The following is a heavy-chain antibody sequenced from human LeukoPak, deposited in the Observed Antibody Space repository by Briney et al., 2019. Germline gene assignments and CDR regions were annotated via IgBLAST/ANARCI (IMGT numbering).Heavy chain of an antibody. D-gene: IGHD3-16*01. V-gene: IGHV3-30*18. J-gene: IGHJ6*02. Sequence: GRSLRLSCAASGFTFSNYGMHWVRQAPGKGLEWVAVISYDGSNRYYGDSVKGRFTISRDSSKNTLNLQMNSLRAEDTAVYYCAKVVGDGTYYYYGVDVWGQGTTVTVSS. CDR1: GFTFSNYG. CDR3: AKVVGDGTYYYYGVDV. CDR2: ISYDGSNR.